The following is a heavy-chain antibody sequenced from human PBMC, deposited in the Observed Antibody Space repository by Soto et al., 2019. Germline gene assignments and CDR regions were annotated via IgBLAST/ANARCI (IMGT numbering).Heavy chain of an antibody. D-gene: IGHD6-19*01. J-gene: IGHJ6*02. CDR2: ISTYNGHT. CDR1: GYTFTNYG. Sequence: ASVKVSCKASGYTFTNYGISWVRQAPGQGLEWMGWISTYNGHTTSAQQLQGRLTMTTDTSTSTASMELRSLRSDDAAVYFCARDWGQQWLAYGLDVWGQGTTVTVS. V-gene: IGHV1-18*01. CDR3: ARDWGQQWLAYGLDV.